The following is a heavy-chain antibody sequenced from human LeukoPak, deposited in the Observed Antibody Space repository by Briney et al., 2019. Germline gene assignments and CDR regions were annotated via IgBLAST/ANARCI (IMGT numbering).Heavy chain of an antibody. J-gene: IGHJ3*02. CDR2: IYYSGST. CDR3: ASTRRRTFTAPDAFDI. D-gene: IGHD5-18*01. CDR1: GGSISSYY. Sequence: SETLSLTCTVSGGSISSYYWSWIRQPPGKGLEWIGYIYYSGSTNYNPSLKSRVTISVDTSKNQFSLKLSSVTAADTAVYYCASTRRRTFTAPDAFDIWGQGTMVTVSS. V-gene: IGHV4-59*12.